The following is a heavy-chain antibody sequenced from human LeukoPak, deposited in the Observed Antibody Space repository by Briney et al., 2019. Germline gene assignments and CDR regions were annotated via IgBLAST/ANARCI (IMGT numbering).Heavy chain of an antibody. J-gene: IGHJ3*02. CDR3: ASSIIDAFDI. D-gene: IGHD3-9*01. CDR1: GFTFSSYG. CDR2: IWYDGSNK. Sequence: TGGSLRLSCAASGFTFSSYGMHWVRRAPGKGLEWVAVIWYDGSNKYYADSVKGRFTISRDNSKNTLYLQMNSLRAEDTAVYYCASSIIDAFDIWGQGTMVTVSS. V-gene: IGHV3-33*01.